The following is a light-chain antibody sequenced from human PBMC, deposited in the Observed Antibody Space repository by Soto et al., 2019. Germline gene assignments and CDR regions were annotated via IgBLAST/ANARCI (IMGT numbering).Light chain of an antibody. J-gene: IGKJ2*01. V-gene: IGKV3-20*01. CDR3: QQYGSSPYT. CDR1: QSVSANF. Sequence: EIVLTQSPGTLSLSPGERATLSCRASQSVSANFVARYQQTPGQPPRLFIFAASGRAAGIPDRFSGSGSGTDFTLTIRRLEPEDFAVYYCQQYGSSPYTFAQGTKLE. CDR2: AAS.